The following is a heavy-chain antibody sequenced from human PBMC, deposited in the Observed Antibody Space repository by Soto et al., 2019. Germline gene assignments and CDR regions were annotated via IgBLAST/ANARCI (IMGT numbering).Heavy chain of an antibody. J-gene: IGHJ3*02. CDR2: IFTGGST. D-gene: IGHD6-19*01. V-gene: IGHV3-53*04. CDR3: ARDRQSSGWLDAFDI. Sequence: GGSLRLSCAASGFTVSSNYMSWVRQAPGKGLEWVSVIFTGGSTYYADSVKGRFTISRHSSMNTVYPQMDSLRAEDTAVYYCARDRQSSGWLDAFDIWGQGTMVTVSS. CDR1: GFTVSSNY.